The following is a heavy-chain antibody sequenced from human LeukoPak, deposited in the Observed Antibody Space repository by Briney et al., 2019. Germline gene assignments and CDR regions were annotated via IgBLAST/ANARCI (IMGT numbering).Heavy chain of an antibody. CDR3: ARTTMFSDILSL. CDR1: GFTFSSYW. D-gene: IGHD3-9*01. CDR2: INSDGSST. J-gene: IGHJ4*02. Sequence: PGGSLRLSCAASGFTFSSYWMHWDRQAPGKGLVWVSRINSDGSSTSYADSVKGRFTISRDNAKNTLYLQMNSLRAEDTAVYYCARTTMFSDILSLWGQGTLVTVSS. V-gene: IGHV3-74*01.